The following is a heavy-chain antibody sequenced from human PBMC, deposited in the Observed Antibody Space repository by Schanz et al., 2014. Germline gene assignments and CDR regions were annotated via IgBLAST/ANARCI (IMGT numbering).Heavy chain of an antibody. CDR1: GYSFTTYG. J-gene: IGHJ3*01. D-gene: IGHD3-9*01. CDR3: VRETTIITGGAFDV. CDR2: ISAFDDKT. Sequence: QVQLVQSGGEVKKPGASVKVSCKASGYSFTTYGLNWVRQAPGQGPEWMGWISAFDDKTDYAQNFQGRLIMTTDTSTTTVYMELRGLRSDDTAVYYCVRETTIITGGAFDVWGQGTMVTVSS. V-gene: IGHV1-18*01.